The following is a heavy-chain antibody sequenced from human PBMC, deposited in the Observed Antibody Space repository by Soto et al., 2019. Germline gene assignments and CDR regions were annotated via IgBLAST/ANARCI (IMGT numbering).Heavy chain of an antibody. J-gene: IGHJ6*02. Sequence: GGSLSLSCAASGFTFSSYAMSWVRQAPGKGLEWVSAISGSGGSTYYADSVKGRFTISRDNSKNTLYLQMNSLRAEDTAVYYCAKAGTFNYYYGMDVWGQGTTVTVSS. CDR3: AKAGTFNYYYGMDV. CDR1: GFTFSSYA. D-gene: IGHD3-10*01. V-gene: IGHV3-23*01. CDR2: ISGSGGST.